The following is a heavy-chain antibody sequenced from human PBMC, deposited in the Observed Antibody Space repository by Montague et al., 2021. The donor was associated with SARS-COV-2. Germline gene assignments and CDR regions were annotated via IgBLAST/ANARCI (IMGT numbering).Heavy chain of an antibody. D-gene: IGHD2-21*02. CDR1: GFTFSDYW. CDR2: IGASGNDT. Sequence: SLRLSCAASGFTFSDYWMHWVRQAPGKGLVWVSAIGASGNDTYYADSVRGRFTSSRDNSKNMLYLQLNSLRVEDTAVYYCAKRVVVTSYRYFDYWGQGTLVTVSS. CDR3: AKRVVVTSYRYFDY. V-gene: IGHV3-23*01. J-gene: IGHJ4*02.